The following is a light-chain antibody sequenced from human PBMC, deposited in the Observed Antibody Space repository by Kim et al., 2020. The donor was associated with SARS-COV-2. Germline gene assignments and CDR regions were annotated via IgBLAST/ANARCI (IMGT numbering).Light chain of an antibody. CDR1: QSISSY. CDR3: QH. CDR2: AAS. J-gene: IGKJ4*01. V-gene: IGKV1-39*01. Sequence: DIQMTQSPSSLSASVGDRVTITCRASQSISSYLNWYQQKPGKAPKLLIYAASSLQSGVPSRFSGSGSGTDFTLTISSLQPEDFATYYCQHFGGGTKVDIK.